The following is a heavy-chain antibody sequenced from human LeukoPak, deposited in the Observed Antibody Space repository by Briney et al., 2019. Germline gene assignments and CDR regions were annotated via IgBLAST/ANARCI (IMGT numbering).Heavy chain of an antibody. D-gene: IGHD6-13*01. Sequence: KVSCKASGYTFTGYYMHWVRQAPGQGVEWMGIIYPGDSDTRYSPSFTGQVTISAAKSISTAYLQWSSLKASDTAMYYCARLKAAGTWSDYWGQGTLVTVSS. V-gene: IGHV5-51*01. CDR1: GYTFTGYY. CDR2: IYPGDSDT. J-gene: IGHJ4*02. CDR3: ARLKAAGTWSDY.